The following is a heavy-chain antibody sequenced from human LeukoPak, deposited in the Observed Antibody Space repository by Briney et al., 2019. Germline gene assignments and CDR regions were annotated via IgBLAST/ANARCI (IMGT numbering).Heavy chain of an antibody. CDR1: GYIFTGYY. D-gene: IGHD2-2*01. J-gene: IGHJ5*02. CDR3: ARGLVEGAFDP. CDR2: INPNSGDT. Sequence: GASVKVSCKASGYIFTGYYMHWVRQAPGQGLEWMGWINPNSGDTNYAQKFQGRVTMTRDTSISTAYMELSRLRSDDTAVYYCARGLVEGAFDPWGQGTLVTVSS. V-gene: IGHV1-2*02.